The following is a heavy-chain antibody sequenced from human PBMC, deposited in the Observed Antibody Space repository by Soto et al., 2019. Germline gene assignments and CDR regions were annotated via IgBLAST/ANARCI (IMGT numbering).Heavy chain of an antibody. D-gene: IGHD6-19*01. CDR1: GGSFSGYY. CDR2: INHSGST. J-gene: IGHJ6*02. Sequence: PSETLSLTGAVYGGSFSGYYWSWIRQPPGKGLEWIGEINHSGSTNYNPSLKSRVTISVDTSKNQFSLKLSSVTAADTAVYYCARARRKTYSSGWYSYYCGMDVWGQGTTVTVSS. CDR3: ARARRKTYSSGWYSYYCGMDV. V-gene: IGHV4-34*01.